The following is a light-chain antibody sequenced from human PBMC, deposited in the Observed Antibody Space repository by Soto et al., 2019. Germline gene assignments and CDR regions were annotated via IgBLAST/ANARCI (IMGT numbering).Light chain of an antibody. CDR2: DAS. Sequence: DIQMTQFPSTLSASVGDRVTITCRASQTTNTWLAWYQQKPGTAPKLLIYDASSLEGGVPSRFSASGSGTEINLTISSLQPDDLATYYCQQYISYPYTFGQGTKVEIK. J-gene: IGKJ2*01. V-gene: IGKV1-5*01. CDR3: QQYISYPYT. CDR1: QTTNTW.